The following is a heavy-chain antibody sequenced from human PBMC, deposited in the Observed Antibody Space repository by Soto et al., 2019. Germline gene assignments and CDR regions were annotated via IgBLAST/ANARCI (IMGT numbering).Heavy chain of an antibody. J-gene: IGHJ6*02. CDR1: GFTVSNNF. CDR2: IYSGGDT. D-gene: IGHD2-21*02. V-gene: IGHV3-66*01. CDR3: ARDRGTYCGGDCYSGMDV. Sequence: GGSLRLSCAASGFTVSNNFMSWVRQAPGKGLEWVSLIYSGGDTYYADSVKGRFTISRDNSKNTLYLQMNSLRAEDTAVYYCARDRGTYCGGDCYSGMDVWGQGTTVTVSS.